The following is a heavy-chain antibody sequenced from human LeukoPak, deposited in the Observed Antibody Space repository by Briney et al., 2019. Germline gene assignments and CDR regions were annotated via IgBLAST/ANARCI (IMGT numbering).Heavy chain of an antibody. Sequence: SETLSLTCTVSVGSIRRYYWSWIRQPAGKGLEWIGRIYTSGSTTYNPSLKSRVPMSEDPSKNHFFLKLSSVTAADTAVYYRARVRIMITFGGLDYFDYWGQGTLVTASS. D-gene: IGHD3-16*01. V-gene: IGHV4-4*07. CDR3: ARVRIMITFGGLDYFDY. CDR1: VGSIRRYY. J-gene: IGHJ4*02. CDR2: IYTSGST.